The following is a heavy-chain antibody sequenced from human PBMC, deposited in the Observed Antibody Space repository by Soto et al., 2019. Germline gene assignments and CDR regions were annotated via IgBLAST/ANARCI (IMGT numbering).Heavy chain of an antibody. D-gene: IGHD2-2*01. V-gene: IGHV4-59*01. CDR3: ARDLTSDIVVVPAAMRKKQGDYGMDV. CDR2: IYYSGST. CDR1: GGSISSYY. Sequence: SETLSLTCTVSGGSISSYYWSWIRQPPGKGLEWIGYIYYSGSTNYNPSLKSRVTISVDTSKNQFSLKLSSVTAADTAVYYCARDLTSDIVVVPAAMRKKQGDYGMDVWGQGTTVTVSS. J-gene: IGHJ6*02.